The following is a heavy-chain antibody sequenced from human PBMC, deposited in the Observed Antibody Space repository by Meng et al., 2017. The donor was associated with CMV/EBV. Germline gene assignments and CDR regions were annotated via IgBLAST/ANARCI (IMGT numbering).Heavy chain of an antibody. CDR2: ISSSGSTI. CDR1: GFTFSDYY. Sequence: LTGAASGFTFSDYYMSWIRQAPGKGLEWVSYISSSGSTIYYADSVKGRFTISRDNAKNSLYLQMNSLRAEDTAVYYCARDKGCSSTSCYALDYFGMDVWGQGTTVTVSS. CDR3: ARDKGCSSTSCYALDYFGMDV. V-gene: IGHV3-11*04. J-gene: IGHJ6*02. D-gene: IGHD2-2*01.